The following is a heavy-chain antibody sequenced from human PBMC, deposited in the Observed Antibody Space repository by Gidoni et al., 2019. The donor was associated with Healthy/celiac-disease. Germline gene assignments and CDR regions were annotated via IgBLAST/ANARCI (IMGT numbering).Heavy chain of an antibody. V-gene: IGHV3-74*01. D-gene: IGHD3-22*01. CDR2: INSDGSST. CDR3: ASWDYDSSGHAFDI. J-gene: IGHJ3*02. CDR1: GFTFSSYW. Sequence: EVQLVESGGGLVQPGGSLRLSCAASGFTFSSYWMHWVRQAPGKGLVWVSRINSDGSSTSYADSVKGRFTISRDNAKNTLYLQMNSLRAEDTAVYYCASWDYDSSGHAFDIWGQGTMVTVSS.